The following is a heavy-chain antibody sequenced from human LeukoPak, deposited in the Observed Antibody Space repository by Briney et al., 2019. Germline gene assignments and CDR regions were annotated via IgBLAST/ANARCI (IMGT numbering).Heavy chain of an antibody. Sequence: SETLSLTCTVSGAXVSDYYWSWIRQFPGKGLEWIGYIYNSATTNYNPSLTGRVTISEDTSKNQFSLKLSSVTASDTAVYYCARLGAPAGMDVWGQGTTVTVSS. D-gene: IGHD2-2*01. CDR2: IYNSATT. CDR3: ARLGAPAGMDV. V-gene: IGHV4-59*08. CDR1: GAXVSDYY. J-gene: IGHJ6*02.